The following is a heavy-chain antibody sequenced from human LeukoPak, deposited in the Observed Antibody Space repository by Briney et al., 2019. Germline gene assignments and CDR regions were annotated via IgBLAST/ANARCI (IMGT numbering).Heavy chain of an antibody. CDR3: ARHRGGLFDGYNL. J-gene: IGHJ4*02. CDR2: IYYSGST. V-gene: IGHV4-59*08. CDR1: GGSISSYY. D-gene: IGHD5-24*01. Sequence: SETLSLTCTVSGGSISSYYWSWIRQPPGKGLEWIGYIYYSGSTNYNPSPKSRVTISVDTSKNQFSLKLSSVTAADTAVYYCARHRGGLFDGYNLWGQGTLVTVSS.